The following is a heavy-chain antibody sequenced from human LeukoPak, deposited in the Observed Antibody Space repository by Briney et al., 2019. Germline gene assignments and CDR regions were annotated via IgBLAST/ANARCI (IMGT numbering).Heavy chain of an antibody. V-gene: IGHV3-7*01. J-gene: IGHJ4*02. CDR2: IKLDRSEK. CDR1: GFTFTNYW. D-gene: IGHD3-3*01. CDR3: ARLRESPVFGVVTKSTSYFDY. Sequence: PGGSLRLSCAASGFTFTNYWMSWVRQAPGKGLELVANIKLDRSEKYYADSVKGRFTISRDNAKNTLYLQMNSLRDEDTAVYYCARLRESPVFGVVTKSTSYFDYWGQGTLVTVSS.